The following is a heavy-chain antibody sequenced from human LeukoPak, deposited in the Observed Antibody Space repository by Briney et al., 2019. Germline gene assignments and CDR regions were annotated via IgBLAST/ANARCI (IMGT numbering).Heavy chain of an antibody. J-gene: IGHJ4*02. CDR3: AKEDRYGAKNY. D-gene: IGHD4-17*01. Sequence: GGSLRLSCAASGFTFSSYAMSWVRQAPGKGLEWVSAISGSGARTYYADSVKGRFTISRDNSKNTLYLQTNSLRAEDTAVYYCAKEDRYGAKNYWGQGTLVTVSS. CDR2: ISGSGART. CDR1: GFTFSSYA. V-gene: IGHV3-23*01.